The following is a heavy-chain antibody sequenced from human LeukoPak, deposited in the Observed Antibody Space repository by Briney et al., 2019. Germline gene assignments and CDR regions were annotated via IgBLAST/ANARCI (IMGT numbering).Heavy chain of an antibody. J-gene: IGHJ6*03. CDR1: GGSISSSSYY. CDR2: IYYSGST. CDR3: ARAMGYCSGGSCYSEDYYYYYMDV. Sequence: RSETLSLTCSVSGGSISSSSYYWGWIRQPPGKGLEWIGSIYYSGSTYYNPSLKSRVTISVDTSKNQFSLKLSSVTAADTAVYYCARAMGYCSGGSCYSEDYYYYYMDVWGKGTTVTVSS. V-gene: IGHV4-39*07. D-gene: IGHD2-15*01.